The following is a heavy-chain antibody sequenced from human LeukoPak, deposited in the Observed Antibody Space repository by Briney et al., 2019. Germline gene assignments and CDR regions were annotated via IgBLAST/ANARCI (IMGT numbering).Heavy chain of an antibody. Sequence: PGGSLRLSCAASGFTVSSNYTSWVRQAPGKGLEWVSVIYSGGSTYYADSVKGRFTISRDNSKNTLYLQMNSLRAEDTAVYYCARGVAATTFGVYWGQGTLVTVSS. CDR3: ARGVAATTFGVY. J-gene: IGHJ4*02. CDR1: GFTVSSNY. CDR2: IYSGGST. D-gene: IGHD2-15*01. V-gene: IGHV3-53*01.